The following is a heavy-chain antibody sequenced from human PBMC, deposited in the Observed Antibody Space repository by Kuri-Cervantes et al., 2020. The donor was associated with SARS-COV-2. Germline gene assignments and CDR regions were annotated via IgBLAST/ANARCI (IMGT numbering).Heavy chain of an antibody. CDR3: ARGSSSSSNYYYYGMDV. V-gene: IGHV1-69*13. D-gene: IGHD6-6*01. J-gene: IGHJ6*02. CDR1: GGTFSSYA. CDR2: IIPIFGTA. Sequence: SVKVSCKASGGTFSSYAISWVRQAPGQGLEWMGGIIPIFGTANYAQKFQGRVTITADESTSTAYMELSSLRSDDTAVYYCARGSSSSSNYYYYGMDVWGQGTTVTVSS.